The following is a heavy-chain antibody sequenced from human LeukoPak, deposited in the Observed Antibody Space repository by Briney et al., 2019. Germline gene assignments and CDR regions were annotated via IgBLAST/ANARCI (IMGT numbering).Heavy chain of an antibody. V-gene: IGHV3-23*01. J-gene: IGHJ4*02. D-gene: IGHD3-10*01. CDR2: ISGSGGTT. CDR3: ARFYGSGSYYRYYFDY. Sequence: GGSLRLSCAASGFTFSSYGMRWVRQAPGKGLQWVSAISGSGGTTYYADSVKGRSTISRDNSKNTLYLQMNSLRAEDTAVYYCARFYGSGSYYRYYFDYWGQGTLVTVSS. CDR1: GFTFSSYG.